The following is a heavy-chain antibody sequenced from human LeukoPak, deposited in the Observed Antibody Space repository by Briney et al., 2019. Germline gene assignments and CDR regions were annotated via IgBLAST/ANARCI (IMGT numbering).Heavy chain of an antibody. V-gene: IGHV4-4*02. CDR2: IYHSGST. Sequence: SGTLSLTCAVSGGSISSSNWWSWVRQPPGKGLEWIGEIYHSGSTNYNPSLKSRVTISVDKSKNQFSLKLSSVTAADTAVYYCARGTYSGYDFGYYYYHMDVWGKGTTVTVSS. J-gene: IGHJ6*03. CDR3: ARGTYSGYDFGYYYYHMDV. D-gene: IGHD5-12*01. CDR1: GGSISSSNW.